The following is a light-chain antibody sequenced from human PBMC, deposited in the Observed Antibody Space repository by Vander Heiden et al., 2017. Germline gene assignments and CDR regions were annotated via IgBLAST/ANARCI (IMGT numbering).Light chain of an antibody. CDR2: GAS. Sequence: EIVMTQSPATLSVSPWERAALYCRASQSVSSNLAWYQQKPGQAPRLLIYGASTRATGIPARFSGSGSGTEFTLTISSLQSEDFAVYYCQQYNNWPPLTFGGGTNVEIK. CDR3: QQYNNWPPLT. J-gene: IGKJ4*01. CDR1: QSVSSN. V-gene: IGKV3-15*01.